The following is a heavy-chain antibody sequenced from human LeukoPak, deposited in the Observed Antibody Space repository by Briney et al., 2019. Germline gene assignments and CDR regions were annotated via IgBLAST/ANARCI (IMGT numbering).Heavy chain of an antibody. Sequence: GGSLRLSCAASGFTFSNYWMHWVRQAPGKGLVWVSHINNDGSSTTYADSVKGLFTISRDNAKNTLYLQMNSLRAGDTAVYYCARGDWGYYVYWGQGTLVTVSS. CDR2: INNDGSST. CDR3: ARGDWGYYVY. V-gene: IGHV3-74*03. D-gene: IGHD7-27*01. J-gene: IGHJ4*02. CDR1: GFTFSNYW.